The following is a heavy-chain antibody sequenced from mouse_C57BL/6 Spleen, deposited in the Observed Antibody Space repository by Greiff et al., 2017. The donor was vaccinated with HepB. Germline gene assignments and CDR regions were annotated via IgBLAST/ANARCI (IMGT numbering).Heavy chain of an antibody. Sequence: EVQLVESGGGLVQPKGSLKLSCAASGFSFNTYAMNWVRQAPGKGLEWVARIRSKSNNYATYYADSVKDRFTISRDDSESMLYLQMNNLKTEDTAMNYCVRHSGTTGAMDYWGQGTSVTVSS. CDR2: IRSKSNNYAT. D-gene: IGHD3-1*01. CDR3: VRHSGTTGAMDY. CDR1: GFSFNTYA. J-gene: IGHJ4*01. V-gene: IGHV10-1*01.